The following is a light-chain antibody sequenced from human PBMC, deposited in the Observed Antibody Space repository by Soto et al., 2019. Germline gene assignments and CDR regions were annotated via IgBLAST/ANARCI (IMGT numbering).Light chain of an antibody. J-gene: IGLJ2*01. CDR2: LNN. Sequence: QSVLTQPPSASGTPGQRVTIPCSGSSSNIGSETVNWYQHLPGTAPKLLIYLNNQRPSGVPDRFSGSKSDTSASLAISGLQSEDEADYYCATWDDSLKRVVFGGGTKVTVL. CDR3: ATWDDSLKRVV. V-gene: IGLV1-44*01. CDR1: SSNIGSET.